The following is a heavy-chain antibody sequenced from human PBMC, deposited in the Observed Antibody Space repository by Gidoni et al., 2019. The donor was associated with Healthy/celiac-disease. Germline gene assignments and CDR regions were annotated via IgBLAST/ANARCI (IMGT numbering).Heavy chain of an antibody. CDR1: GYTFTGYY. CDR2: INPNSGGT. D-gene: IGHD2-2*01. CDR3: ARGPDIVVVPAAIVYYYYYYMDV. V-gene: IGHV1-2*02. J-gene: IGHJ6*03. Sequence: QVQLVQSGAEVKKPGASVKVSCKASGYTFTGYYMNWVRQAPGQGLEWMGWINPNSGGTNYAQKFQGRVTMTRDTSISTAYMELSRLRSDDTAVYYCARGPDIVVVPAAIVYYYYYYMDVWGKGTTVTVSS.